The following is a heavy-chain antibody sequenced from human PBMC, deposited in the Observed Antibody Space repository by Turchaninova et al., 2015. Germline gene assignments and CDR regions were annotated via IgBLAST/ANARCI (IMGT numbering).Heavy chain of an antibody. CDR1: GSTLTELS. Sequence: QVQLVQSGAEVKKPGASVKVSCKVSGSTLTELSMHWVRQAPGKGLGWMGGFDPDAGETIYAQKFQGRITMTEDTATDTAYMELSSLRSDDTAVYYCATDRVTVFDIWGQGTMVTVSS. CDR3: ATDRVTVFDI. V-gene: IGHV1-24*01. CDR2: FDPDAGET. D-gene: IGHD2-21*02. J-gene: IGHJ3*02.